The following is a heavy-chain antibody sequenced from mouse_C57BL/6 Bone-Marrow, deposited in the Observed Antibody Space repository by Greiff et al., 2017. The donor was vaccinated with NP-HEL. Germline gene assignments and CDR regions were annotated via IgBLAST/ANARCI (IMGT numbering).Heavy chain of an antibody. CDR2: ISSGSSTI. CDR1: GFTFSDYG. J-gene: IGHJ3*01. Sequence: EVMLVESGGGLVKPGGSLKLSCAASGFTFSDYGMHWVRQAPEKGLEWVAYISSGSSTIYYADTVKGRCTISRDNAKNTLFLQMTSLRSEDTAMYYCAREGYYGSRDWFAYWGQGTLVTVSA. V-gene: IGHV5-17*01. D-gene: IGHD1-1*01. CDR3: AREGYYGSRDWFAY.